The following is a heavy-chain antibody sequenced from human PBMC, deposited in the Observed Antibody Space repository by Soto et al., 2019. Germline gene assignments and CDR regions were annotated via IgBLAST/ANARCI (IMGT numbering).Heavy chain of an antibody. J-gene: IGHJ3*02. CDR2: INSDGSST. Sequence: EVQLVESGGGLVQPGGSLRLSCAASGFTFSSYWMHWVRQAPGKGLVWVSRINSDGSSTSYADSVKGRFTISRDNAKNALYLQMNSLRAEDTAVYYCARGPPWSGSYSDAFDIWGQGTMVTVSS. CDR3: ARGPPWSGSYSDAFDI. V-gene: IGHV3-74*01. CDR1: GFTFSSYW. D-gene: IGHD1-26*01.